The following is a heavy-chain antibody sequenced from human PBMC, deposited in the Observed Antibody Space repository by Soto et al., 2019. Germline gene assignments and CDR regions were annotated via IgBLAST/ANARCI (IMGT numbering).Heavy chain of an antibody. CDR2: INPSGGST. CDR3: ACRDIVLVPAAMDYYYGMDV. CDR1: GYTFTSYY. J-gene: IGHJ6*02. Sequence: ASVKVSCKASGYTFTSYYMHWVRQAPGQGLEWMGIINPSGGSTSYAQKFQGRVTMTRDTSTSTVYMELSSLRSEDTAVYYCACRDIVLVPAAMDYYYGMDVWGQGTTVTVSS. V-gene: IGHV1-46*01. D-gene: IGHD2-2*01.